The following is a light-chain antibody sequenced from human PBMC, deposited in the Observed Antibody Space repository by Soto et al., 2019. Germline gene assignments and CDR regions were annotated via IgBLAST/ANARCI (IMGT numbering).Light chain of an antibody. CDR2: DVS. V-gene: IGLV2-14*03. J-gene: IGLJ2*01. CDR1: SRDIGGYRY. Sequence: QSALTQPASVSGSPGQSITISCTGTSRDIGGYRYVSWYQHHPGKAPKLMIYDVSNRPSGVSNRFSGSKSGNTASLTISGLQADDQAYYYCSSYTTSSPVFGGGTQLTVL. CDR3: SSYTTSSPV.